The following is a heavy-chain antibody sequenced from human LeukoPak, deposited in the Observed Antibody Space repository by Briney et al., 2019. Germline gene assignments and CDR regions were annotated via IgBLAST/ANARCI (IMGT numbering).Heavy chain of an antibody. D-gene: IGHD6-6*01. CDR1: GGSFSGYY. V-gene: IGHV4-34*01. J-gene: IGHJ6*03. Sequence: SETLSLTCAVYGGSFSGYYWSWVRQPPGKGLEWIGEINHGGSTNYNPSLKRRVTISVDTSKNQFSVKLSSVTAADTAVYFCARDWVEEARPGYMDVWGKGTRVTVSS. CDR2: INHGGST. CDR3: ARDWVEEARPGYMDV.